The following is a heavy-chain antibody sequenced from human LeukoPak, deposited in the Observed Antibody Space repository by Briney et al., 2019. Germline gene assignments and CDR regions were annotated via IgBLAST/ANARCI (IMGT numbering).Heavy chain of an antibody. CDR1: GGSISSYY. V-gene: IGHV4-59*01. J-gene: IGHJ4*02. Sequence: SETLSLTCTVSGGSISSYYWSWIRQPPGKGLEWIGYIYYSGSTNYNPSLKSRVTISVDTSKNQFSLKLSSVTAADTAVYYCARVGSGTYYNFFDYWGQGTLVTVSS. CDR2: IYYSGST. CDR3: ARVGSGTYYNFFDY. D-gene: IGHD3-10*01.